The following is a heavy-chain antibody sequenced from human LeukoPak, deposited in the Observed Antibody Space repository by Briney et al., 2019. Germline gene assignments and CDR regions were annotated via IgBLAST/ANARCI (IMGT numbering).Heavy chain of an antibody. CDR3: AKQGALRQVYYMDV. J-gene: IGHJ6*03. CDR2: IIPIFGTP. Sequence: SVKVSCKASGASFSSYAISWVRQAPGQGLEWMGRIIPIFGTPNYAQRFQGRVTITADIVSSTAYMEVNNLTSEDTAVYFCAKQGALRQVYYMDVWGNGTTVTVSS. CDR1: GASFSSYA. V-gene: IGHV1-69*06.